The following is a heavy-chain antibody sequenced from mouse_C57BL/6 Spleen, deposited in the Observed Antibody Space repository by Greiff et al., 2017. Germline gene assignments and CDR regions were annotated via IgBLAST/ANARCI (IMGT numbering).Heavy chain of an antibody. CDR1: GFTFSDYG. J-gene: IGHJ3*01. CDR3: ASYGSSYGAY. Sequence: EVQGVESGGGLVKPGGSLKLSCAASGFTFSDYGMHWVRQAPEKGLEWVAYISSGSSTIYYADTVKGRFTISRDNAKNTLFLQMTSLRSEDTAMYYCASYGSSYGAYWGQGTLVTVSA. V-gene: IGHV5-17*01. D-gene: IGHD1-1*01. CDR2: ISSGSSTI.